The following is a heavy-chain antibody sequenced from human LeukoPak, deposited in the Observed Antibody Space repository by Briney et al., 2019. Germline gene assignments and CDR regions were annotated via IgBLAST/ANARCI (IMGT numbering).Heavy chain of an antibody. V-gene: IGHV4-59*08. D-gene: IGHD6-19*01. CDR2: IYYSGST. CDR1: GFTFSSYA. Sequence: GSLRLSCAASGFTFSSYAMSWIRQPPGKGLEWIGYIYYSGSTNYNPSLKSRVTISVDTSKNQFSLKLSSVTAADTAVYYCARLSYSSGWYGPWGQGTLVTVSS. CDR3: ARLSYSSGWYGP. J-gene: IGHJ5*02.